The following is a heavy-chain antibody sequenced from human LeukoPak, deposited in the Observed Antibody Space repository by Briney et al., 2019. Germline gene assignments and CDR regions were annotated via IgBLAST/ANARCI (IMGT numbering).Heavy chain of an antibody. J-gene: IGHJ5*02. CDR3: ARAENSGSGGLDP. V-gene: IGHV3-21*01. D-gene: IGHD2-15*01. Sequence: VGSLRPSCAASGFTFSSYGMHWVRQAPGKGLEWVSRITSSSHYIYYADSVKGRFTISRDNAKNSLYLDMSSLRADDTAVYYCARAENSGSGGLDPWGQGTLVTVSS. CDR2: ITSSSHYI. CDR1: GFTFSSYG.